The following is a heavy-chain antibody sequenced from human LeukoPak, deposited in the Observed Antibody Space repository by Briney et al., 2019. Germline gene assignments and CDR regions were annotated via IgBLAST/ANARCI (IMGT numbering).Heavy chain of an antibody. Sequence: GFLRLSCAASGFTFSIAWMSWVRQAPGKGLEWVGRIKSRGDGETRDYAAPVKDRFIISRDDSKNTLYLQMDSLRTEDTAIYYCAAVGEWLSNAFNTWGQGTLVTVSA. J-gene: IGHJ3*02. CDR1: GFTFSIAW. V-gene: IGHV3-15*01. CDR3: AAVGEWLSNAFNT. D-gene: IGHD3-3*01. CDR2: IKSRGDGETR.